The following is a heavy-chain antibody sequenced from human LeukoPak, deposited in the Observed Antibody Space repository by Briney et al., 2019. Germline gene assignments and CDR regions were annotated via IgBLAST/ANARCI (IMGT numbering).Heavy chain of an antibody. CDR1: GSTFTSYD. J-gene: IGHJ4*02. V-gene: IGHV1-8*01. D-gene: IGHD4-17*01. Sequence: ASVKVSSKASGSTFTSYDINWVRQALGQGFEWLGWMNPNSGNTGYAQKFQGRVTMTRNTSISTAYMELSSLRSEDTAVYYCARGIGSTTVTTLEYYFDYWGQGTLVTVSS. CDR2: MNPNSGNT. CDR3: ARGIGSTTVTTLEYYFDY.